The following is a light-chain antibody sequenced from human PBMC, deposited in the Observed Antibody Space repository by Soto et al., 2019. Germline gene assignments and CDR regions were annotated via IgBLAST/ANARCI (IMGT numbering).Light chain of an antibody. J-gene: IGLJ7*01. V-gene: IGLV4-69*01. CDR1: SGHRNYA. CDR2: VNSGGSH. CDR3: QTWGTGSAIVV. Sequence: QPVLTQSPSASASLGASVKLTCTLSSGHRNYAIAWHQQQPEKGPRYLMKVNSGGSHIKGDGIPDRFSGSSSGAERYLFSSSLQSEDEADYYCQTWGTGSAIVVFGGGTQLTVL.